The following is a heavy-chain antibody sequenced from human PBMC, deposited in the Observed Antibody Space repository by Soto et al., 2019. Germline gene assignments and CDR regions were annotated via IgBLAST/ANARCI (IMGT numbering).Heavy chain of an antibody. J-gene: IGHJ5*02. CDR1: GGTFSSYA. CDR2: IIPIFGTA. D-gene: IGHD4-17*01. CDR3: ARGKTDCGDYSFGYSWFDP. V-gene: IGHV1-69*01. Sequence: QVQLVQSGAEVKKPGSSVKVSCKASGGTFSSYAISWVRQAPGQGLEWMGGIIPIFGTANYAQKLQGRVTIIADESTSTAYMELSSLRSEDTDVYYCARGKTDCGDYSFGYSWFDPWGQGTLVTVSS.